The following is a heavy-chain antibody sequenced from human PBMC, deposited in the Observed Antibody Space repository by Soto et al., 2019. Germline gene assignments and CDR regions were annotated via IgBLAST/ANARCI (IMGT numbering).Heavy chain of an antibody. CDR3: ARGGGTVVTYGNWFDP. CDR2: IYHSGST. V-gene: IGHV4-4*02. D-gene: IGHD2-21*02. CDR1: GGSISSSNW. Sequence: SETLSLTCAVSGGSISSSNWWSWVRQPPGKGLEWIGEIYHSGSTNYNPSLKSRVTISVDKSKNQFSLKLSSVTAADTAVYYCARGGGTVVTYGNWFDPWGQGTLVTVSS. J-gene: IGHJ5*02.